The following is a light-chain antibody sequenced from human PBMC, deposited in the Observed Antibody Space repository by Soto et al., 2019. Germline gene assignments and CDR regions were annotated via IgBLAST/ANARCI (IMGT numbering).Light chain of an antibody. J-gene: IGKJ4*02. CDR3: QQLGNWPPT. V-gene: IGKV3-11*01. CDR2: DAS. CDR1: QSISSY. Sequence: EIVLTQSPATLSLSPGEIATLSCRASQSISSYLAWYQQKPGQAPRLLIYDASNRATGIPARFSGGGTGTDFTLTISSLEPEDFAVYYCQQLGNWPPTFGGGTKVQIK.